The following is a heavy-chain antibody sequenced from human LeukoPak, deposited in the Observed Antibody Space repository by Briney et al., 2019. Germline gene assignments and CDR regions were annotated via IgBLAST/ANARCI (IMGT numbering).Heavy chain of an antibody. J-gene: IGHJ4*02. CDR2: INTDGSIT. Sequence: GGSLRLSCAASGFTFSDYWIHWVRQAPGRGLVWVSRINTDGSITNYADSVKGRFSISRDNAKNTLYLQMSSLRAEDTAVYYCARDRGPRTGFMVREAYDYWGQGTLVTVSS. V-gene: IGHV3-74*01. CDR3: ARDRGPRTGFMVREAYDY. D-gene: IGHD3-10*01. CDR1: GFTFSDYW.